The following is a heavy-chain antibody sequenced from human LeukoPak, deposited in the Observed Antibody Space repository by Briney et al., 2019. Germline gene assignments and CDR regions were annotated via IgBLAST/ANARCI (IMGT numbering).Heavy chain of an antibody. Sequence: PSETLSLTCAVYGGSFSGYYWSWIRQPPGKGLEWIGEINHGGSTNYNPSLKSRVTISVDTSKNQFSLKLSSVTAADTAVYYCARGRTYPKYYYGSGSFFWASSYFDYWGQGTLVTVSS. CDR1: GGSFSGYY. CDR2: INHGGST. J-gene: IGHJ4*02. V-gene: IGHV4-34*01. D-gene: IGHD3-10*01. CDR3: ARGRTYPKYYYGSGSFFWASSYFDY.